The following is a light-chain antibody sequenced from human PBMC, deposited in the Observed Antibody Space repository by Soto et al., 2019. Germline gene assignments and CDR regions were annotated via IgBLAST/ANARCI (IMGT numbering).Light chain of an antibody. CDR1: SSDDGGYNY. CDR2: DVS. Sequence: QSVLTQPASVSGSPGQSIIISCTGTSSDDGGYNYVSWYQQHPGKAPKLMIYDVSNRPSGVSNRFSGSKSGNTASLTISGLQAEDEADYYCSSSTSSSTLGVFGGGTKVTVL. CDR3: SSSTSSSTLGV. J-gene: IGLJ2*01. V-gene: IGLV2-14*01.